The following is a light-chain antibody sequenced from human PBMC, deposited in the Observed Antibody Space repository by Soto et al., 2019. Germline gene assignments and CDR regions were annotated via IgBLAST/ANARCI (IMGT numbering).Light chain of an antibody. CDR3: QQYGNSPLT. CDR2: DTF. Sequence: EIVLTQSPGTLSLSPGQRATLSCRASRSLSSSYLAWYQQRPGQAPRLLIYDTFNRATGIPERFSGRGSGTEFTLTISRLEPEDFAVYYCQQYGNSPLTFGQGTKVEIK. CDR1: RSLSSSY. V-gene: IGKV3-20*01. J-gene: IGKJ1*01.